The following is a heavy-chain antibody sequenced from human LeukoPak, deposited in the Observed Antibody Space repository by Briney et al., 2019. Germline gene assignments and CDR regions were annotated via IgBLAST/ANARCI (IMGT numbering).Heavy chain of an antibody. Sequence: GGSLRLSCAASGFTFXDYAIHWVRQAPGKGLEYVSVISGNGGTTYYANSVKGRFTISRDNSKNTVYLQMGSLRAEDMAVYYCARGTGTTDYWGQGTLVTVSS. CDR1: GFTFXDYA. CDR3: ARGTGTTDY. V-gene: IGHV3-64*01. J-gene: IGHJ4*02. CDR2: ISGNGGTT. D-gene: IGHD1-7*01.